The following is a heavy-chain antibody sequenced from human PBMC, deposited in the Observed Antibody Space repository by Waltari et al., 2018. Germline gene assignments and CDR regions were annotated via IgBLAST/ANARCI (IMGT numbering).Heavy chain of an antibody. CDR3: TTDLGGYQKYYFDS. CDR1: GGTFSSYS. CDR2: FIPIFGTP. D-gene: IGHD5-12*01. Sequence: QVPLLQAGAEVKEPGSSVKVSCKTSGGTFSSYSFSWVRQAPGQGPQWMGGFIPIFGTPTYPQKFQGKVTITADDSTSTTYLELHSLTSEDTAIYYCTTDLGGYQKYYFDSWGQGTLVTVSS. V-gene: IGHV1-69*01. J-gene: IGHJ4*02.